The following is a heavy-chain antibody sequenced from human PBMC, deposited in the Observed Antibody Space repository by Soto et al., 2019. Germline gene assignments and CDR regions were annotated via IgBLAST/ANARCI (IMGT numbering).Heavy chain of an antibody. CDR2: VNTIVSMS. D-gene: IGHD3-10*01. CDR3: ASSYGSGYRAFDY. Sequence: QVQLVQSGAEVKRPGSSVKVSCKASGDTFNFYSINWVRQAPGLGLEWMGRVNTIVSMSNYAQKFQGRVTMTADKSTSTAYTELRSLRSEDTAIYYCASSYGSGYRAFDYWGQGALVTVSS. V-gene: IGHV1-69*02. J-gene: IGHJ4*02. CDR1: GDTFNFYS.